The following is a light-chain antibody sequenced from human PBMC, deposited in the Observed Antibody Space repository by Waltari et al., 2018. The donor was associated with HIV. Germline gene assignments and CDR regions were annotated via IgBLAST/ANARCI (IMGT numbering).Light chain of an antibody. V-gene: IGKV3-20*01. CDR1: QTVTSNY. Sequence: EIVLTQSPDTLSLSPGERPTLSCRASQTVTSNYLAWYQQKPGQAPRLLIYGASTRATGIPDRFSGSGSGTDFTLTISRLEPEDFAVYYCQQYGGSPPMNFGQGTRLESK. CDR3: QQYGGSPPMN. J-gene: IGKJ5*01. CDR2: GAS.